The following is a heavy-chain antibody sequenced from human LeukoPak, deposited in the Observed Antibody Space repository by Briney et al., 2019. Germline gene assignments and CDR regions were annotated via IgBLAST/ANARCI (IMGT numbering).Heavy chain of an antibody. V-gene: IGHV3-48*04. CDR1: GFTFNNYA. CDR3: ARALGGSCFH. J-gene: IGHJ4*02. CDR2: ISSSSSTI. D-gene: IGHD2-15*01. Sequence: PGGSLRLSCAASGFTFNNYAMTWVRQAPGKGLEWVSYISSSSSTIYYADSVKGRFTISRDNAKNSLYLQMNSLRAEDTAVYYCARALGGSCFHWGQGTLVTVSS.